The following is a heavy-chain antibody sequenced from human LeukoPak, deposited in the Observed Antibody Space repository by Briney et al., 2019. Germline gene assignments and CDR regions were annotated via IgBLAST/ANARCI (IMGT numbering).Heavy chain of an antibody. J-gene: IGHJ6*03. CDR1: GFTFNNYG. CDR2: IRYHGNNQ. V-gene: IGHV3-30*02. D-gene: IGHD5-18*01. CDR3: ARERGYSYGYGGDYMDV. Sequence: GGSLRLSCAASGFTFNNYGMHWVRQAPGKGLEWVAFIRYHGNNQYYADSVKGRFTISRDNSKNTLYLQMNSLRAEDTAVYYCARERGYSYGYGGDYMDVWGKGTTVTVSS.